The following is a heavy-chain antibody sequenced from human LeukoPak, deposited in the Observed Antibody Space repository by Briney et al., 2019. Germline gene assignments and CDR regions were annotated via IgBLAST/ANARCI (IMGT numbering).Heavy chain of an antibody. CDR2: ISSSSSYI. J-gene: IGHJ4*02. V-gene: IGHV3-21*04. CDR3: ADSIAAAGTHLGY. CDR1: XFTFXSXX. D-gene: IGHD6-13*01. Sequence: LXLXXAAXXFTFXSXXMNWVRQAPGKXLEXXSSISSSSSYIYYADSVKGRFTISRDNAKNSLYLQMNSLRAEDTAVYYCADSIAAAGTHLGYWGQGTLVTVSS.